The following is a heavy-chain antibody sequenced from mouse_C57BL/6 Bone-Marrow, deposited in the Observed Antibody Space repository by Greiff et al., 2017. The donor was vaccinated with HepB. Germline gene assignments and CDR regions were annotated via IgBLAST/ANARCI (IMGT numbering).Heavy chain of an antibody. J-gene: IGHJ3*01. CDR2: IDPEDGET. CDR3: PRDYDYYCLEY. CDR1: VFTIKDYY. D-gene: IGHD2-4*01. Sequence: EVMLVESRAELVKPGASVKVSCTASVFTIKDYYMHWVKQRTEQGLEWIGRIDPEDGETKYAPKFKGKATITADTSANTAYLQHSSLTSDYSAVYYYPRDYDYYCLEYWGQGTPATVSA. V-gene: IGHV14-2*01.